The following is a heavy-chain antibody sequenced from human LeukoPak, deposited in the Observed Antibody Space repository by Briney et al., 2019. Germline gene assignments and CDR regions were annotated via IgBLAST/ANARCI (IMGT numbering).Heavy chain of an antibody. CDR1: GFTFSSYA. V-gene: IGHV3-23*01. D-gene: IGHD4-17*01. CDR2: ISGSGGST. Sequence: GGSLRLSCAASGFTFSSYAMSWVRQAPGKGLEWVSAISGSGGSTYYADSVKGRFTISRDNSKNTLYLQMNNLRAEDTAVYYCAKVDHDYGDYLGYWGQGTLVTVSS. CDR3: AKVDHDYGDYLGY. J-gene: IGHJ4*02.